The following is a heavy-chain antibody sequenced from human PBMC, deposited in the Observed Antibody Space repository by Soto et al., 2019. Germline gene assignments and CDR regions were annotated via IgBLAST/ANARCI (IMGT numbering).Heavy chain of an antibody. CDR1: GYTLTELS. D-gene: IGHD3-22*01. J-gene: IGHJ5*02. Sequence: GASVKVSCKVSGYTLTELSMHWVRQAPGKGLEWMGGFDPEDGETIYAQKFQGRVTMTENTSTDTAYMELSSLRSEDTAVYYCATTYYYDSSGYFNWFDPWGQGTLVTVSS. CDR2: FDPEDGET. CDR3: ATTYYYDSSGYFNWFDP. V-gene: IGHV1-24*01.